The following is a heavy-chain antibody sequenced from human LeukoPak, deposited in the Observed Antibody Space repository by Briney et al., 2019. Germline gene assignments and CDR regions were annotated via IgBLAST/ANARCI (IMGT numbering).Heavy chain of an antibody. CDR2: ISPSGGST. Sequence: ASVKVSCKASGYTFTGYYMHWVRQAPGQGPEWMGVISPSGGSTTYAQKFQGRVTLTRDTSTSTVYMELSSLRSEDTAVYYCARDHYHKIHSVMVTAPDYWGQGTLVIVSS. J-gene: IGHJ4*02. CDR3: ARDHYHKIHSVMVTAPDY. D-gene: IGHD2-21*02. V-gene: IGHV1-46*01. CDR1: GYTFTGYY.